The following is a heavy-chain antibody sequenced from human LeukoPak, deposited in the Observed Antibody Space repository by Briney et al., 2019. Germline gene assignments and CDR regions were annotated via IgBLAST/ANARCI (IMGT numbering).Heavy chain of an antibody. CDR1: GFTFDDYA. Sequence: GGSLRLSCAASGFTFDDYAMHWVRQAPGKGLEWVTLVSGDGGSTYYADSVKGRFTISRDNSKNSLYLQMNSLRTEDTALYYCAKARYDILTGYYNWFDPWGQGTLVTVSS. V-gene: IGHV3-43*02. CDR2: VSGDGGST. D-gene: IGHD3-9*01. J-gene: IGHJ5*02. CDR3: AKARYDILTGYYNWFDP.